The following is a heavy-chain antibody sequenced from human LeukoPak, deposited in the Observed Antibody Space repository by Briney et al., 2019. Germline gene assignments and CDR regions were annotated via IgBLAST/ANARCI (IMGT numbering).Heavy chain of an antibody. Sequence: GGSLRLSCAASGFTFSSYWMHWVRHAPGKGLVWVSRINSDGSSTTYADSVKGRFTISRDNAKNTLYLQMNSLRAEVTAVYYCVKIAAAGTRHFDYWGQGTLVTVSS. D-gene: IGHD6-13*01. CDR1: GFTFSSYW. CDR2: INSDGSST. J-gene: IGHJ4*02. CDR3: VKIAAAGTRHFDY. V-gene: IGHV3-74*01.